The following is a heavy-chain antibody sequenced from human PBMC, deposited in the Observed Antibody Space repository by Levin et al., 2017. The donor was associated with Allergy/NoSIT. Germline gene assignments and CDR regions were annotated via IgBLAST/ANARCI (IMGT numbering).Heavy chain of an antibody. CDR3: ASLYCSGGSCYLVN. J-gene: IGHJ4*02. CDR1: GGSISSGSYY. V-gene: IGHV4-61*02. Sequence: SETLSLTCTVSGGSISSGSYYWSWIRQPAGKGLEWIGRIYTSGSTNYNPSLKSRVTISVDTSKNQFSLKLSSVTAADTAVYYCASLYCSGGSCYLVNWGQGTLVTVSS. D-gene: IGHD2-15*01. CDR2: IYTSGST.